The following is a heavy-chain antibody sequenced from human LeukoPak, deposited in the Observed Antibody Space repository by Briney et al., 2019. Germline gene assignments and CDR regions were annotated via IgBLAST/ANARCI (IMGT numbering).Heavy chain of an antibody. CDR3: ARRPQVPALIYDC. J-gene: IGHJ4*02. CDR1: GGSISSSSYY. V-gene: IGHV4-39*01. CDR2: IFYSGST. D-gene: IGHD2-2*01. Sequence: PSETLSLTCTVSGGSISSSSYYWGWIRQPPGKGLEWIGSIFYSGSTYYNPSFNSRVTISVDTSKNQFSLKLSSVTAADTAVYYCARRPQVPALIYDCWGQGTLVTVSS.